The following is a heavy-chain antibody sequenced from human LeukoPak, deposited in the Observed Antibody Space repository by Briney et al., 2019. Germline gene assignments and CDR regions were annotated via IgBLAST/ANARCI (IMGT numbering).Heavy chain of an antibody. V-gene: IGHV4-34*01. CDR3: ARGRWGAARPRWGEYFQH. Sequence: SETLSLTCAVYGGSFSGYYWSWIRQPPGKGLEWIGEINHSGSTNYNPSLKSRVTISVDTSENQFSLKLSSVTAADTAVYYCARGRWGAARPRWGEYFQHWGQGTLVTVSS. CDR1: GGSFSGYY. CDR2: INHSGST. D-gene: IGHD6-6*01. J-gene: IGHJ1*01.